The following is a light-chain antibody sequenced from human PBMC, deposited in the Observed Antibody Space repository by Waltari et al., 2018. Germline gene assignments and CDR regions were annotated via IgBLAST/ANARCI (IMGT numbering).Light chain of an antibody. Sequence: IVMTQSPATLSVSPGERATLSCRASQSVDGNLAWYQQKPGQAPRLLIYGASTWVTGLPARFSGSGSETEFTLTISSVQSEDFAVYYCQQYNDWPLYTFGQGTKLEIK. CDR1: QSVDGN. V-gene: IGKV3-15*01. CDR3: QQYNDWPLYT. CDR2: GAS. J-gene: IGKJ2*01.